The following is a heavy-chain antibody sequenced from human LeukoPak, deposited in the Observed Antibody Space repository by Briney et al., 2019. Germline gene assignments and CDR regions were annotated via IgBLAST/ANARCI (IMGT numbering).Heavy chain of an antibody. Sequence: AGGSLRLSCAASGFTLSGSAVHWVRQASGKGLEWVGRIRSKANSYATAYAASVKGRFTISRDDSKNTAYLQMNSLKTEDTAVYYCTTTLWFGELPPLFDYWGQGTLVTVSS. CDR1: GFTLSGSA. V-gene: IGHV3-73*01. J-gene: IGHJ4*02. D-gene: IGHD3-10*01. CDR3: TTTLWFGELPPLFDY. CDR2: IRSKANSYAT.